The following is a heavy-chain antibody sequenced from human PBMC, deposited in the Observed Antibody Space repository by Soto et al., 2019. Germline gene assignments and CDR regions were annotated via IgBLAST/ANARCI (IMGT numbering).Heavy chain of an antibody. J-gene: IGHJ4*02. V-gene: IGHV1-69*12. CDR1: GGTFSSYA. CDR3: ARESRYCSGGSCYFRPGIDY. D-gene: IGHD2-15*01. CDR2: IIPIFGTA. Sequence: QVQLVQSGAEVKKPGSSVKVSCKASGGTFSSYAISWVRQAPGQGLEWMGGIIPIFGTANYAQKFQGRVTITADEPTSTAYMELRRLRSEETAVYYCARESRYCSGGSCYFRPGIDYWGQVTLVTVSS.